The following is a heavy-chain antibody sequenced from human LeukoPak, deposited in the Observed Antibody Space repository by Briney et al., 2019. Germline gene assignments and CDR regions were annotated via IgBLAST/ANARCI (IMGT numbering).Heavy chain of an antibody. J-gene: IGHJ3*02. V-gene: IGHV3-9*01. D-gene: IGHD3-9*01. Sequence: GRSLGLSCAASGFTFDDYAMHWVRQAPGKGLEWVSGISWNSGSICYADCVKGRFTISRDNAKNSLYLQMNSLRAEDTALYYCAKTQTLRYFDWLSEIGAFDIWGQGTMVTVSS. CDR1: GFTFDDYA. CDR2: ISWNSGSI. CDR3: AKTQTLRYFDWLSEIGAFDI.